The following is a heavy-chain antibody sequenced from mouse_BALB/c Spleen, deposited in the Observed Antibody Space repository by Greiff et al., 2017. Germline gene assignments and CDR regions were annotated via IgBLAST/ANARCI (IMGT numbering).Heavy chain of an antibody. Sequence: EVKLMESGGGLVQPGGSLRLSCATSGFTFTDYYMSWVRQPPGKALEWLGFIRNKANGYTTEYSASVKGRFTISRDNSQSILYLQMNTLRAEDSATYYCARDDLVVATYYAMDYWGQGTSVTVSS. J-gene: IGHJ4*01. CDR2: IRNKANGYTT. V-gene: IGHV7-3*02. D-gene: IGHD1-1*01. CDR3: ARDDLVVATYYAMDY. CDR1: GFTFTDYY.